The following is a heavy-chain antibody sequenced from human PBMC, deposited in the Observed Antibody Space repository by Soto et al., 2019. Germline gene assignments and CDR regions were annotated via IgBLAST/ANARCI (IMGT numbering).Heavy chain of an antibody. CDR3: AREFDSGDLGLDR. Sequence: QVRLVQSGPEVKTPGASVRVSCKSSGYTFGAYYIHWVRQAPGQGLEWMGWVSPLSGGTNIAQRFQCILEVTNDAYIKPVFMELSSLRSDDTALYFCAREFDSGDLGLDRWGQGITVSVS. V-gene: IGHV1-2*02. D-gene: IGHD2-21*01. CDR1: GYTFGAYY. J-gene: IGHJ6*01. CDR2: VSPLSGGT.